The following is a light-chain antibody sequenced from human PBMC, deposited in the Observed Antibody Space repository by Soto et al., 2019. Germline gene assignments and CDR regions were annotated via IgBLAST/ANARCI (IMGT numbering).Light chain of an antibody. CDR3: SSYTSSRYV. V-gene: IGLV2-14*01. Sequence: QSALTQPASVSGSPGQSITISCTGTSSDVGGYNYVSWYQQHPGKAPKLMIYDVSNRPSGVSNRFSGSKSGNTASLTISGLQAEDEADYYYSSYTSSRYVFGTGTKVTVL. J-gene: IGLJ1*01. CDR1: SSDVGGYNY. CDR2: DVS.